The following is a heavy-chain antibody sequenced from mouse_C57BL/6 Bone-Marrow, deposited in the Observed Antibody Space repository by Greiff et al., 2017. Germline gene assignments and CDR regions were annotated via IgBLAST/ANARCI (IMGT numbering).Heavy chain of an antibody. CDR1: GFTFSDYG. CDR3: AKTPY. Sequence: EVKLVESGGGLVKPGGSLKLSCAASGFTFSDYGMHWVRQAPDQGLEWVAYISTGGSTIYYADTVKGRYTISRDKAKNTPFLQLTSLRSEGASMYYCAKTPYWGQGTTLTVSS. J-gene: IGHJ2*01. CDR2: ISTGGSTI. V-gene: IGHV5-17*01.